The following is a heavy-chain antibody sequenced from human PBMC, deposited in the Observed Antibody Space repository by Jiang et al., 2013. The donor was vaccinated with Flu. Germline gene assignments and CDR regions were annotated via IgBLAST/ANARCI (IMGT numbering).Heavy chain of an antibody. V-gene: IGHV1-2*06. CDR1: GYTFTGYY. CDR2: INPNSGGT. Sequence: GAEVKKPGASVKVSCKASGYTFTGYYMHWVRQAPGQGLEWMGRINPNSGGTNYAQKFQGRVTMTRDTSISTAYMELSRLRSDDTAVYYCARLYCSGGSCYLDYWGQGTLVTVSS. J-gene: IGHJ4*02. D-gene: IGHD2-15*01. CDR3: ARLYCSGGSCYLDY.